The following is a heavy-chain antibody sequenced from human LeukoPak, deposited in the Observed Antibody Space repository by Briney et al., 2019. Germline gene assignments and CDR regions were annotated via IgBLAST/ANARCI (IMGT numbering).Heavy chain of an antibody. V-gene: IGHV3-7*04. CDR1: GLTFSSYW. CDR2: IKEDGSEG. J-gene: IGHJ6*02. D-gene: IGHD7-27*01. CDR3: ARAVGTGDYGLDV. Sequence: GGSLRLSCAASGLTFSSYWMSWVRQAPGKGLEWVANIKEDGSEGHYVDSMKGRFTISRDNAENSLYLQMNSLRAEDTAVYYCARAVGTGDYGLDVWGQGTTVTVSS.